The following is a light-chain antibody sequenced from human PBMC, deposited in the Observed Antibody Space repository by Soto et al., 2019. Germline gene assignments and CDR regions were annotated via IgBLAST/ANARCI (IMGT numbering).Light chain of an antibody. CDR3: QQFNSYPLS. J-gene: IGKJ4*01. V-gene: IGKV1-13*02. CDR2: DAS. CDR1: QSISIA. Sequence: AIQLTQSPSSLSASVGDRVTITCRASQSISIALAWYQQKPGKAPKLLIYDASSLESGVPSRFSGSGSGTDFTLTISSLQPEDCATYYCQQFNSYPLSFGGGTKVEIK.